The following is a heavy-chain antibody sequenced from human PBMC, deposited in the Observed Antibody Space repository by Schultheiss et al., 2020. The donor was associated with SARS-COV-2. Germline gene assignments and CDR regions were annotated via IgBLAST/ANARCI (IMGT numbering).Heavy chain of an antibody. CDR3: ARLERNWYPDY. J-gene: IGHJ4*02. CDR2: ISWNSGSI. D-gene: IGHD6-13*01. Sequence: GGSLRLSCAASGFTFDDYAMHWVRQAPGKGLEWVSGISWNSGSIGYADSVKGRFTISRDNAKNSLYLQMNSLRAEDTAVYYCARLERNWYPDYWGQGTLVTVSS. CDR1: GFTFDDYA. V-gene: IGHV3-9*01.